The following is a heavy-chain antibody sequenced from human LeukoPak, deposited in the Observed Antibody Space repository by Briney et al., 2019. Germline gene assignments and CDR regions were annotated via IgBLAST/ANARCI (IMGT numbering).Heavy chain of an antibody. CDR2: INHSGST. J-gene: IGHJ4*02. D-gene: IGHD4-17*01. V-gene: IGHV4-34*01. CDR1: GGSFSGYY. Sequence: SETLSLTCAVYGGSFSGYYWSWIRQPPGKGLEWIGEINHSGSTNYNPSLKSRVTISVDTSKNQFSLKLSSVTAADTAVYYCARGTTVTSYYFDYWGQGTLVTVSS. CDR3: ARGTTVTSYYFDY.